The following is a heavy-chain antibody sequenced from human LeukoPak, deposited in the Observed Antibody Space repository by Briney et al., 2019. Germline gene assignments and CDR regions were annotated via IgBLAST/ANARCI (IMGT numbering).Heavy chain of an antibody. D-gene: IGHD4-17*01. J-gene: IGHJ4*02. CDR3: ARAPLTTATSDYFDL. Sequence: SETLSLTCTVSGGSISTNDYFWSWIRQSPEKGLERIGYIHYSGITKSNPSLESRLTLSVDTSKNQLSLRLTSVTAADTAVYYCARAPLTTATSDYFDLWGLGTLVTVSS. V-gene: IGHV4-30-4*01. CDR2: IHYSGIT. CDR1: GGSISTNDYF.